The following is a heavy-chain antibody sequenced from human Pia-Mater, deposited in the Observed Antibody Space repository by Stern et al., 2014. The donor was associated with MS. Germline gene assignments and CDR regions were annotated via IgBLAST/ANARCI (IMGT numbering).Heavy chain of an antibody. Sequence: VQLVQSGGGLVQPGGSLRLSCAASGFTFVGSWMSWVRQAPGQGLEWVATIKQDESEKYYVDSVKGRFTISRDNAKNSLYLQMNSLRAEDTAVYYCARGGSRYFDYWGQGTLVTVSS. V-gene: IGHV3-7*01. CDR3: ARGGSRYFDY. CDR1: GFTFVGSW. D-gene: IGHD3-10*01. CDR2: IKQDESEK. J-gene: IGHJ4*02.